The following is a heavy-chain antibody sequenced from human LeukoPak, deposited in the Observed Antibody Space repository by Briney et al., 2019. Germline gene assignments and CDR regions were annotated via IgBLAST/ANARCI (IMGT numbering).Heavy chain of an antibody. J-gene: IGHJ4*02. V-gene: IGHV3-15*01. CDR3: TTDLDY. CDR2: IKTKAAGGTI. Sequence: GGSLRLSCAGSGFIFSDVWMRWVRQAPGKGLEWVARIKTKAAGGTIDYAAPVKGRFIISRDDSEKRLDLQMSSLKSEDTGVYYCTTDLDYWGQGTLVTVSS. CDR1: GFIFSDVW.